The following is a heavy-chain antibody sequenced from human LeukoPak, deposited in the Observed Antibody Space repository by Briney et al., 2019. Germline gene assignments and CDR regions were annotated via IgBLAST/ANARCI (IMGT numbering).Heavy chain of an antibody. V-gene: IGHV3-30*03. CDR2: ITYDGYYK. D-gene: IGHD3-10*01. J-gene: IGHJ4*02. CDR3: ARDLSPVVRASPMGY. Sequence: PGTSLRLSCAASGFXFTNYGMHWVRQAPGKGLEWVALITYDGYYKYYSDSVKGRFTISSDTSKNTLYLQMNSLRAEDTAVYYCARDLSPVVRASPMGYWGQGTPVTVSS. CDR1: GFXFTNYG.